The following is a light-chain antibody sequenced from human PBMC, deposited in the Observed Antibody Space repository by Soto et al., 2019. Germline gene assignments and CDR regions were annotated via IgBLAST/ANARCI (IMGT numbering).Light chain of an antibody. V-gene: IGLV2-14*01. Sequence: QSALTQPASVSGSPGQSITISCTGTSSDVGGYNYVSWYQQYPGKAPKLMIYEVSNRPSGVSYRFSGSKSGNTASLTVSGLQAEDEADYYCSSYTSSSTVIFGGGTKLTVL. CDR1: SSDVGGYNY. J-gene: IGLJ2*01. CDR3: SSYTSSSTVI. CDR2: EVS.